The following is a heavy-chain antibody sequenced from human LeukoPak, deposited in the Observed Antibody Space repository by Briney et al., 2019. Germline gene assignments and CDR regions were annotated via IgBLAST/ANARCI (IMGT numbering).Heavy chain of an antibody. D-gene: IGHD6-13*01. CDR1: GYSFSDYG. CDR2: IIPILGIA. J-gene: IGHJ6*02. Sequence: EASVKVSCKSSGYSFSDYGTAWVRQARGQGLEWMGRIIPILGIANYAQKFQGRVTITADKSTSTAYMELSSLRSEDTAVYYCARADVPYSSSWFDYYGMDVWGQGTTVTVSS. V-gene: IGHV1-69*04. CDR3: ARADVPYSSSWFDYYGMDV.